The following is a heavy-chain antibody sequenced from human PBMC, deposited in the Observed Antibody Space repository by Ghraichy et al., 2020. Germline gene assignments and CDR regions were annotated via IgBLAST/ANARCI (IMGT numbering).Heavy chain of an antibody. J-gene: IGHJ6*02. CDR1: GDSVSSNSAA. D-gene: IGHD6-13*01. CDR3: ARALFPQYSSSWYYYYGMDV. V-gene: IGHV6-1*01. Sequence: SETLSLTCAISGDSVSSNSAAWNWIRQSPSRGLEWLGRTYYRSKWYNDYAVSVKSRITINPDTSKNQFSLQLNSVTPEDTAVYYCARALFPQYSSSWYYYYGMDVCGQGTTVTVSS. CDR2: TYYRSKWYN.